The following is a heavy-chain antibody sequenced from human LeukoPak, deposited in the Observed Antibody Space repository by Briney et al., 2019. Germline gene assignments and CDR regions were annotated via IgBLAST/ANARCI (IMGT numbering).Heavy chain of an antibody. D-gene: IGHD4-17*01. V-gene: IGHV3-9*01. CDR1: GFMFDDYA. CDR2: MSWNSGSV. Sequence: GGSLRLSCAASGFMFDDYAMHWVRQAPGKGLEWVSGMSWNSGSVGYADSVKGRFTISRDNAKNSLYLQMNSLRAEDTAFYYCAKGGHDYGGYDATHYFYYGMDVWGQGTTVTVSS. CDR3: AKGGHDYGGYDATHYFYYGMDV. J-gene: IGHJ6*02.